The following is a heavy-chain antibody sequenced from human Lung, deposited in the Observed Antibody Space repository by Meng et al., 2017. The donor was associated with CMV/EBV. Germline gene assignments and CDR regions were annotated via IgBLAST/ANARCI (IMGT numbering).Heavy chain of an antibody. CDR3: ARGELLWDY. J-gene: IGHJ4*02. Sequence: HVQPQESGPGLVKPSQTLSRSCTVSGDSISSGEYVWSLIRQPPGKGLEWIGYMDYRGSTFYNPSLKSRVTISVDTSKNQFSLKLSSVTAADTAVYFCARGELLWDYWGQGTLVTVSS. V-gene: IGHV4-30-4*01. CDR2: MDYRGST. CDR1: GDSISSGEYV. D-gene: IGHD2-2*01.